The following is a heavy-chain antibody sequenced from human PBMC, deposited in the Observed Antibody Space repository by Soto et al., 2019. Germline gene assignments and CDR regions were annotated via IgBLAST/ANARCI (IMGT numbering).Heavy chain of an antibody. CDR2: IFSSGST. Sequence: SETLSLTCTVSGGSSNTVYWSWFRQPAGEGLEWVGRIFSSGSTSFNPSLESRVAMSVDTSKNHFSLNLSSVTAADMAVYYCAREGSYSAYNFAHGIQLWSFDFWGQGALVTVSS. CDR3: AREGSYSAYNFAHGIQLWSFDF. J-gene: IGHJ4*02. CDR1: GGSSNTVY. D-gene: IGHD5-12*01. V-gene: IGHV4-4*07.